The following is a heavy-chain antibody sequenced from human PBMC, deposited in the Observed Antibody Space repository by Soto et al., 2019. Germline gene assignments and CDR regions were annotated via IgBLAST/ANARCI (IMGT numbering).Heavy chain of an antibody. CDR3: ATAPIYYGDTLLNWFDP. D-gene: IGHD4-17*01. Sequence: GASVKVSCKASGYTFTSYDINWVRQAPGQMLEWMGWMNASNGNTKYSQKFQGRVTMTRDTSASTAYMELSSLRSEDTAVYYCATAPIYYGDTLLNWFDPWGQGTLVTVSS. CDR2: MNASNGNT. J-gene: IGHJ5*02. CDR1: GYTFTSYD. V-gene: IGHV1-3*01.